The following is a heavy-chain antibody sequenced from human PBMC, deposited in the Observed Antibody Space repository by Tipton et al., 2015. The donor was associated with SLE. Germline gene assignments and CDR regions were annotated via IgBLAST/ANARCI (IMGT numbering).Heavy chain of an antibody. V-gene: IGHV4-39*07. J-gene: IGHJ6*02. CDR2: IYYSGST. CDR1: GGSISSYY. CDR3: ARITTTLGGMDV. Sequence: TLSLTCTVSGGSISSYYWGWIRQPPGRGLEWIGSIYYSGSTYYNPSLKSRVTISVDTSKNQFSLKLSSVTAADTAVYYCARITTTLGGMDVWGQGTTVTVSS. D-gene: IGHD1-1*01.